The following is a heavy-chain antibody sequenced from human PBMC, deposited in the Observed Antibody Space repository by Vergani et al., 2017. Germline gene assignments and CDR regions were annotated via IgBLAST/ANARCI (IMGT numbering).Heavy chain of an antibody. CDR1: GGSFSGYY. Sequence: QVQLQQWGAGLLKPSETLSLTCAVYGGSFSGYYWSWIRQPPGKGLEWIGEINHSGSTNYNPSLKSRVTISVDTSKNKFSLKLSSVTAADTAVYYCARYSGGRWPTSAFFDYWGQGTLVTVSS. CDR3: ARYSGGRWPTSAFFDY. D-gene: IGHD3-16*01. CDR2: INHSGST. V-gene: IGHV4-34*01. J-gene: IGHJ4*02.